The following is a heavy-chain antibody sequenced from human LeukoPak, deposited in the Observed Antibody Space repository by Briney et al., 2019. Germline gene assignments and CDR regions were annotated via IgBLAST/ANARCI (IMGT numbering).Heavy chain of an antibody. CDR2: INHSGST. J-gene: IGHJ6*03. Sequence: SETLSLTCAVYGGSFSGYYWSWIRQPPGKGLEWIGEINHSGSTNYNPSLKSRVTISVDTSKNQFSLKLSSVTAADTSVYYCARLSGGVGYCSGGSCYSLYYYYYMDVWGKGTTVTI. CDR3: ARLSGGVGYCSGGSCYSLYYYYYMDV. D-gene: IGHD2-15*01. V-gene: IGHV4-34*01. CDR1: GGSFSGYY.